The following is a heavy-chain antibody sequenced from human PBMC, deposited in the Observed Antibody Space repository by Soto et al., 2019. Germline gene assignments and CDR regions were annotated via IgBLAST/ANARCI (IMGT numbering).Heavy chain of an antibody. J-gene: IGHJ6*03. Sequence: GESLKISCAASGFTFSSYAMSWVRQAPGKGLEWVSAISGSGGSTYYADSVKGRFTISRDNSKNTLYLQMNSLRAEDTAVYYCAKDRFATMVLAAYMDVWGKGTTVTVSS. CDR1: GFTFSSYA. CDR3: AKDRFATMVLAAYMDV. D-gene: IGHD3-10*01. CDR2: ISGSGGST. V-gene: IGHV3-23*01.